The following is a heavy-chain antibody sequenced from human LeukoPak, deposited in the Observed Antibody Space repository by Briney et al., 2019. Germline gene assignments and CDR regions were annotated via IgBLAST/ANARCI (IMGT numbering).Heavy chain of an antibody. CDR2: IIPIFGTA. V-gene: IGHV1-69*13. CDR3: ARAGYSSGWYSVGNYYYYGMDV. D-gene: IGHD6-19*01. J-gene: IGHJ6*02. Sequence: SVTVSCKASGGTFSSYAISWVRQAPGQGLEWMGGIIPIFGTANYAQKFQGRVTITADESTSTAYMELSSLRSEDTAVYYCARAGYSSGWYSVGNYYYYGMDVWGQGTTVTVSS. CDR1: GGTFSSYA.